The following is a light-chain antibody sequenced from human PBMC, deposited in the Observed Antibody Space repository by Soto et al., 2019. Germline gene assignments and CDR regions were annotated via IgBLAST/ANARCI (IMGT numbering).Light chain of an antibody. J-gene: IGKJ1*01. Sequence: DIQMTQSPSTLSASVGDRVTITCRASQSLSNRLAWYQQKPGKAPKVLIYDASSLESGVPSRFSGSGSGTYFILTISRLQPDDFATYYCQYYAGVWAFGQGTKVDLK. CDR2: DAS. CDR1: QSLSNR. V-gene: IGKV1-5*01. CDR3: QYYAGVWA.